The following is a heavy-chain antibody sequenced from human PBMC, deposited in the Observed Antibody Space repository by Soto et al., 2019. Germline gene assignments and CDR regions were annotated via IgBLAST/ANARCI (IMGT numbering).Heavy chain of an antibody. CDR1: GFAFSSYA. CDR2: ISYDGSNK. D-gene: IGHD3-22*01. J-gene: IGHJ4*02. V-gene: IGHV3-30-3*01. Sequence: GGSLRLSCAASGFAFSSYAMHWVRQAPGKGLEWVAVISYDGSNKYYADSVKGRFTISRDNSKNTLYLQMNSLRAEDTAVYYCARVNSGHYDRSEGYFDFWGQGTLVTVSS. CDR3: ARVNSGHYDRSEGYFDF.